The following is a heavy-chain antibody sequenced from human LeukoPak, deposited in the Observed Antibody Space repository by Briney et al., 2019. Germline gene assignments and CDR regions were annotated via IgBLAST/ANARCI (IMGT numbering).Heavy chain of an antibody. D-gene: IGHD3-16*02. CDR3: ARPYYDYVWGSYRYGYYFDY. J-gene: IGHJ4*02. Sequence: ASVKVSCKASNYSFTSYGISWVRQAPGQGLEWMAWINAYNGDTNYAQKLQGRVTLTTDTSTSTAYMELRSLRSDDTAVYYCARPYYDYVWGSYRYGYYFDYWGQGTLVTVSS. V-gene: IGHV1-18*01. CDR2: INAYNGDT. CDR1: NYSFTSYG.